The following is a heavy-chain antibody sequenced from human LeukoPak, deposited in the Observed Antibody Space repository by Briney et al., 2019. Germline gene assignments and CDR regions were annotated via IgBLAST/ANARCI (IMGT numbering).Heavy chain of an antibody. V-gene: IGHV1-69*04. D-gene: IGHD4-23*01. CDR1: GGTFSSYA. J-gene: IGHJ6*02. CDR2: IIPILGIA. CDR3: ARDSFYSGNRGMDV. Sequence: SVKVSCKASGGTFSSYAISWVRQAPGQGLEWMGRIIPILGIANYAQKFQGRVTITADKSTSTAYMELSSLRSEDTAVYYCARDSFYSGNRGMDVWGQGTTVTVSS.